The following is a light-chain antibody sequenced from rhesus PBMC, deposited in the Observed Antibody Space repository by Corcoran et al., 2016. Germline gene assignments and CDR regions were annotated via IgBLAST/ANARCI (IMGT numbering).Light chain of an antibody. CDR2: AAS. CDR3: LPDYTTPYG. Sequence: DIQMTQSPSSLSASVGDRVTATCRASQGINKELSWSQQKPGKAPTLLIYAASSLQTGGSSRFRGLGSGTAYTLTISSLQPEDVAPYYCLPDYTTPYGFGQGTKVEIK. CDR1: QGINKE. V-gene: IGKV1-94*01. J-gene: IGKJ2*01.